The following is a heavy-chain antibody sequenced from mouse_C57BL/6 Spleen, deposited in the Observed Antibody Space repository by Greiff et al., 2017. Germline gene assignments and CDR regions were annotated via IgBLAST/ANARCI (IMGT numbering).Heavy chain of an antibody. Sequence: QVQLQQSGPELVKPGASVKISCKASGYAFSSSWMNWVKQRPGKGLEWIGRIYPGDGDTNYNGKFKGKATLTADKSSSTAYMQLSSLTSADSAVYVCARSRNLYAMDYWGQGTSVTVSS. J-gene: IGHJ4*01. CDR3: ARSRNLYAMDY. CDR1: GYAFSSSW. CDR2: IYPGDGDT. V-gene: IGHV1-82*01.